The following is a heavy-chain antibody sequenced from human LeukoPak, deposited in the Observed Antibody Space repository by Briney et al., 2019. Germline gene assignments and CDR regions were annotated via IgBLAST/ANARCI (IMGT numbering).Heavy chain of an antibody. D-gene: IGHD4-17*01. J-gene: IGHJ4*02. V-gene: IGHV3-7*01. Sequence: GSLRLSCAASGFSLTTYWMGWVRQAPGEGLEGVANINQDESSQYYVDAVRGRFTISRDNAKNSLNLQMNSLRGEDTAVYFCARLGPVTKDHYCDYWGQGTLVTVSS. CDR2: INQDESSQ. CDR1: GFSLTTYW. CDR3: ARLGPVTKDHYCDY.